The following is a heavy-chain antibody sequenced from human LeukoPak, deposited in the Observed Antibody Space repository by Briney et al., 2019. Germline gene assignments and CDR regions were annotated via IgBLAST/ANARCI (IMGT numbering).Heavy chain of an antibody. CDR2: IQPDGSVT. CDR1: GFTFSNYW. V-gene: IGHV3-7*03. CDR3: AKDMDELLWFGELRGPFDY. J-gene: IGHJ4*02. Sequence: GGSLRLSCTASGFTFSNYWMTWVRQAPGKGLEWVANIQPDGSVTYYVDSVKGRFTIARDNAKNSLYLQMNSLRAEDTALYYCAKDMDELLWFGELRGPFDYWGQGTLVTVSS. D-gene: IGHD3-10*01.